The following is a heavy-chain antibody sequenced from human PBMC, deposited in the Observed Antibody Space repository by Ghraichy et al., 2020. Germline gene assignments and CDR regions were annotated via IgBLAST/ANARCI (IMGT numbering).Heavy chain of an antibody. Sequence: GETRKLTCAASGCTFSSYAMNWVRQAPGKGLEWVLGISGSGGSTYYADSVKGRFTISRDNSKKKLYLQMNSLRAEDTAVYYCAKEDTMVRGVMGVDSWGQGALVTVSS. CDR3: AKEDTMVRGVMGVDS. CDR2: ISGSGGST. D-gene: IGHD3-10*01. J-gene: IGHJ4*02. CDR1: GCTFSSYA. V-gene: IGHV3-23*01.